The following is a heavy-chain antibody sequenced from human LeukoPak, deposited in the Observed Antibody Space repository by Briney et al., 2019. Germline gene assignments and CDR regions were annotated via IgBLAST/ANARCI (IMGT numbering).Heavy chain of an antibody. V-gene: IGHV4-30-2*01. Sequence: SETLSLTCSVSGGSVSRASNYWNWIRQPPGKGLEWIGYIHQLGSTLYNPSLKSRVTISIDRSERQLSLDLKSVTAADTAIYYCARDPGTSTFHFWGQGTMVTVSS. CDR2: IHQLGST. CDR3: ARDPGTSTFHF. CDR1: GGSVSRASNY. J-gene: IGHJ3*01. D-gene: IGHD4-17*01.